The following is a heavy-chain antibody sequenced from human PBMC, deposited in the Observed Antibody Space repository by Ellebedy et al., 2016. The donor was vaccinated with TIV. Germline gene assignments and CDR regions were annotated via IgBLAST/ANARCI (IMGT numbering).Heavy chain of an antibody. CDR1: GGSISRSSSY. J-gene: IGHJ5*02. Sequence: SETLSLTCTVYGGSISRSSSYWGWIRQSQQKGLEWIGSNYYTRSTFSNPSLKSRVTISVDTSKSKFSLRLTSVTAADTAVYYCARWFGELLYVRWFDPWGQGTLVTVSS. CDR2: NYYTRST. V-gene: IGHV4-39*01. D-gene: IGHD3-10*01. CDR3: ARWFGELLYVRWFDP.